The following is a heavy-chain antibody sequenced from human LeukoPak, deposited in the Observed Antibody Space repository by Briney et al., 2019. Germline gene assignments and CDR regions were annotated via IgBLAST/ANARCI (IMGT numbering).Heavy chain of an antibody. V-gene: IGHV1-8*01. CDR2: MNPNSGNT. D-gene: IGHD1-26*01. CDR1: GYTFTSYD. J-gene: IGHJ3*02. CDR3: ARGSLGATPFDI. Sequence: ASVKVSCKGSGYTFTSYDINWVRQATGQGLEWMGWMNPNSGNTGYAQKFQGRVTMTRNTSISTAYMELSSLRSEDTAVYYCARGSLGATPFDIWGQGTMVTVSS.